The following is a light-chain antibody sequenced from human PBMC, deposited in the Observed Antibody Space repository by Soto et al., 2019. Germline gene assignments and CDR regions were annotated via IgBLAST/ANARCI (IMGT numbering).Light chain of an antibody. J-gene: IGLJ2*01. CDR3: AAWDDSLNGPWVV. V-gene: IGLV1-44*01. CDR1: SSNIGSNT. CDR2: SNN. Sequence: QSVLTQPPSASGTPGQRVTISCSGSSSNIGSNTVNWYQQLPGTAPKLLIYSNNQRPSGVPDRFSCSTSGTSASLAISGLQSEDEADYYCAAWDDSLNGPWVVFGGGTKLTVL.